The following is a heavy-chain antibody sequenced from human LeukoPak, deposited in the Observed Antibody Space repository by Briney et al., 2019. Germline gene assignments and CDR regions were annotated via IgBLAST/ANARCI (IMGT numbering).Heavy chain of an antibody. CDR3: AKFDYYDSIGYRRLRENWFDP. V-gene: IGHV3-23*01. CDR1: GFTFNNYA. CDR2: ISGSGGST. D-gene: IGHD3-22*01. J-gene: IGHJ5*02. Sequence: GGSLRLSCAASGFTFNNYAMTWVRQAPGKGLEWVSAISGSGGSTYYADSVKGRFTISRDNSKNTLYLQMNSLRAEDTAVYYCAKFDYYDSIGYRRLRENWFDPWGQGTLVTVSS.